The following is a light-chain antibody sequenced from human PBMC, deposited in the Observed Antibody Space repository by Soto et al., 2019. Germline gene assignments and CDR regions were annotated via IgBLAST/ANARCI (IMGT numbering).Light chain of an antibody. CDR3: QSYDSSLSGYV. Sequence: QSVLTQPPSVSGAPGQRVTISCTGSSSNIGAGYDVHWYQQLPGTAPKLLIYVNINRPSGVPDRFSGSKSGTSASLAITGLQDEDEADYYCQSYDSSLSGYVFGTGTKVTVL. CDR1: SSNIGAGYD. V-gene: IGLV1-40*01. CDR2: VNI. J-gene: IGLJ1*01.